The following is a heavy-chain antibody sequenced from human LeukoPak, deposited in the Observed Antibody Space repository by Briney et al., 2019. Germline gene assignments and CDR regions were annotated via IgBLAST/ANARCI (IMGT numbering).Heavy chain of an antibody. V-gene: IGHV3-30*02. Sequence: GGSLRLSCAASGFTFSSYGMHWVRQAPGKGLEWVAFIRYDGSNKYYADSVKGRFTISRDNSKNTLSLQMNGLRPEDTAVYYCAKSWGSTRPYYNYMDVWGKGTTVTVSS. CDR2: IRYDGSNK. J-gene: IGHJ6*03. CDR1: GFTFSSYG. D-gene: IGHD1-26*01. CDR3: AKSWGSTRPYYNYMDV.